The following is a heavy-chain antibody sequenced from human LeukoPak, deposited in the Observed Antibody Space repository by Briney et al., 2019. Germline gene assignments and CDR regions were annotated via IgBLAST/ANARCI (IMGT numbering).Heavy chain of an antibody. Sequence: ASVKVSCKVSGSTLTELSMHWVRQAPGKGLEWMGGFDPEDGETIYAQKFQGRVTMTEDTSTDTAYMELSSLRSEDTAVYYCATRPLTIRSFDYWGQGTLVTVSS. CDR1: GSTLTELS. CDR2: FDPEDGET. D-gene: IGHD4/OR15-4a*01. V-gene: IGHV1-24*01. CDR3: ATRPLTIRSFDY. J-gene: IGHJ4*02.